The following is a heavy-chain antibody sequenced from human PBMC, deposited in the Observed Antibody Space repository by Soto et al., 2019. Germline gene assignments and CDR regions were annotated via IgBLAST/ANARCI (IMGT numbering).Heavy chain of an antibody. D-gene: IGHD1-26*01. V-gene: IGHV1-18*01. CDR3: ATAVIVGATVSCFDP. CDR2: ISAYNGNT. J-gene: IGHJ5*02. CDR1: GYTFTSYG. Sequence: ASVKVSCKASGYTFTSYGISWVRQAPGQGLEWMGWISAYNGNTNYAQKLQGTVTMTTDTSTSTAYMELRSLRSDDTAVYYCATAVIVGATVSCFDPWGQGTLVTVSP.